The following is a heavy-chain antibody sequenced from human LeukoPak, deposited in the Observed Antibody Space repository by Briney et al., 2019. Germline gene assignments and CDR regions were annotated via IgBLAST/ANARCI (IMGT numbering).Heavy chain of an antibody. V-gene: IGHV4-34*01. Sequence: KASETLSLTCAVYGGSFSGYYWSWIRHPPGKGLEWIGEINHSGSTNYNPSLKSRVTISVDTSKNQFSLKLSSVTAADTAVYYCARVATMVRGVPYFDYWGQGTLVTVSS. D-gene: IGHD3-10*01. J-gene: IGHJ4*02. CDR1: GGSFSGYY. CDR2: INHSGST. CDR3: ARVATMVRGVPYFDY.